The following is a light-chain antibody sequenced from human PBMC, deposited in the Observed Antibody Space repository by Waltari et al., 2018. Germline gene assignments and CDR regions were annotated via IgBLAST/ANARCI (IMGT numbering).Light chain of an antibody. CDR1: QNILYSSNNKNY. V-gene: IGKV4-1*01. CDR3: QQHYITPPT. J-gene: IGKJ1*01. CDR2: WAS. Sequence: DIVMTQSPDSLAVSLGERATINCKSSQNILYSSNNKNYLTWYQQRPGQPPRLLIYWASTRDSGVPDRFSGSGSGTDFTLTISSLQAEDVAVYYCQQHYITPPTFGQGTKVEIK.